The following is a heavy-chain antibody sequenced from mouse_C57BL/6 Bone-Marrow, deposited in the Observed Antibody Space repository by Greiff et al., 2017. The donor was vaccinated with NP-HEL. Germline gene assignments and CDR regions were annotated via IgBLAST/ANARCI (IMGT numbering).Heavy chain of an antibody. Sequence: EVKLLESGGDLVKPGGSLKLSCAASGFTFSSYGMSWVRQTPDKRLEWVATISSGGSYTYYPDSVKGRFTISRDNAKNTLYLQMSSLKSEDTAMYYCAMKGITTVVEGYAMDYWGQGTSVTVSS. V-gene: IGHV5-6*01. J-gene: IGHJ4*01. CDR3: AMKGITTVVEGYAMDY. CDR1: GFTFSSYG. D-gene: IGHD1-1*01. CDR2: ISSGGSYT.